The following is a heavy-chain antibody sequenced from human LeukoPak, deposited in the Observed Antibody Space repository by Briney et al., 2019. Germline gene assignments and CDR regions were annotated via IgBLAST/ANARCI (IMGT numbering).Heavy chain of an antibody. CDR2: ISSSGSTI. J-gene: IGHJ4*02. CDR3: ARSGETYYYDSSGYIDY. D-gene: IGHD3-22*01. Sequence: PGGSLRLSCAASGFTFSDYCMSWIRQAPGKGLEWVSYISSSGSTIYYADSVKGRFTISRDNAKNSLYLQMNSLRAEDTAVYYCARSGETYYYDSSGYIDYWGQGTLVTVSS. V-gene: IGHV3-11*04. CDR1: GFTFSDYC.